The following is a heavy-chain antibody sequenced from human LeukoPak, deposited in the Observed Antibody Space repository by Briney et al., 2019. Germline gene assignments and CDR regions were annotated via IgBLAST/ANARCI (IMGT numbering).Heavy chain of an antibody. J-gene: IGHJ4*02. CDR2: MNPNSGNT. CDR3: AGGYYDSSGYYYSY. V-gene: IGHV1-8*01. Sequence: GASVKVSCKASGYTFTSYDINWVRQATGQELEWMGWMNPNSGNTGYAQKFQGRVTMTRNTSISTAYMELSSLRSEDTAVYYCAGGYYDSSGYYYSYWGQGTLVTVSS. CDR1: GYTFTSYD. D-gene: IGHD3-22*01.